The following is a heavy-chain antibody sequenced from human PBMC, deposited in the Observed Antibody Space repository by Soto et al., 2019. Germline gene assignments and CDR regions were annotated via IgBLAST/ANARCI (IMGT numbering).Heavy chain of an antibody. D-gene: IGHD2-21*02. CDR3: ARVNPGNNLYDCNGRDV. CDR2: ISYEGSNK. V-gene: IGHV3-30-3*01. Sequence: GGSLRLSCAASGFNFGIYAIHWVRQAPGKGLEWVALISYEGSNKYYADSVKGRFTISRANSKSTLFLQMDILRLEDTGVYYGARVNPGNNLYDCNGRDVWGQWTSVTVSS. J-gene: IGHJ6*02. CDR1: GFNFGIYA.